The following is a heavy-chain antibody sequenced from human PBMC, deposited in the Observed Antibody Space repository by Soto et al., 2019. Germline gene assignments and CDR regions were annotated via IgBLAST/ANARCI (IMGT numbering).Heavy chain of an antibody. Sequence: SETLSLTCTVSGGSISSSSYYWGWIRQPPGKGLEWIGSIYHSGSTYYNPSLKSRVTISVDTSKNQFSLKLSSVTAADTAVYYCARRVGIAARAYYYYGMDVWGQGTTVTVSS. CDR3: ARRVGIAARAYYYYGMDV. D-gene: IGHD6-6*01. CDR2: IYHSGST. CDR1: GGSISSSSYY. V-gene: IGHV4-39*01. J-gene: IGHJ6*02.